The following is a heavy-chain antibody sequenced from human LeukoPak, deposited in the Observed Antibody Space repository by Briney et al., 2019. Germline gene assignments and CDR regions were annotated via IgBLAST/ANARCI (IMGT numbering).Heavy chain of an antibody. J-gene: IGHJ5*02. CDR3: ARGIMVRGVIITSRWFDP. D-gene: IGHD3-10*01. V-gene: IGHV1-46*01. CDR2: IDPSGGST. Sequence: ASVKVSCKASGYSFTSYYMHWVRQAPGQGLEWMGIIDPSGGSTNYAQKFQGRVTMTRNTSISTAYMELSSLRSEDTAVYYCARGIMVRGVIITSRWFDPWGQGTLVTVSS. CDR1: GYSFTSYY.